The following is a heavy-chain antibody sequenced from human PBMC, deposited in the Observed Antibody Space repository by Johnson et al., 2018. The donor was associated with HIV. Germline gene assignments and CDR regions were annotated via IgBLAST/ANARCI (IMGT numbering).Heavy chain of an antibody. CDR2: ISYDGKNK. CDR3: AKERLLHDAFDF. Sequence: QVQLVESGGGVVQPGTSLRLSCAASGFTFSSFAMHWVRQAPGKGLEWMAFISYDGKNKYYADSVKGRFTISRDKSKNKMYLQMNSLRDEDTAVYHCAKERLLHDAFDFWGQGTMVTVSS. J-gene: IGHJ3*01. CDR1: GFTFSSFA. V-gene: IGHV3-30*04. D-gene: IGHD5-18*01.